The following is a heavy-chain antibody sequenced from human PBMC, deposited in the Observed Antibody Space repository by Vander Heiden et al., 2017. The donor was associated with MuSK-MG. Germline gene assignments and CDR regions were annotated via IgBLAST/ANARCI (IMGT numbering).Heavy chain of an antibody. CDR1: GFPFGSYE. V-gene: IGHV3-48*03. Sequence: EVQLVESGGGLVQPGGSLRLSCAASGFPFGSYEMNWVRQAAGKGLEWVSYISSSGSTIYYAASMKGRFTISRDNAKNSLYLQMSSLRAEDTAVYYCARVGIDVWGKGTMVTVSS. CDR3: ARVGIDV. CDR2: ISSSGSTI. J-gene: IGHJ3*01.